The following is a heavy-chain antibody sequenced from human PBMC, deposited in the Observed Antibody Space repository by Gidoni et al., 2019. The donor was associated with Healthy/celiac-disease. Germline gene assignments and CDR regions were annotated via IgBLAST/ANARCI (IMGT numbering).Heavy chain of an antibody. V-gene: IGHV1-24*01. D-gene: IGHD1-26*01. Sequence: QVQLVHSGAEVKKPGASVKVSCKVSGYTLTELSMHWVRQAPGKGLEWMGGFDPEDGETIYAQKFQGRVTMTEETSTDTAYMELSSLRSEDTAVYYCATRQVGDTTPMYYWGQGTLVTVSS. CDR1: GYTLTELS. J-gene: IGHJ4*02. CDR2: FDPEDGET. CDR3: ATRQVGDTTPMYY.